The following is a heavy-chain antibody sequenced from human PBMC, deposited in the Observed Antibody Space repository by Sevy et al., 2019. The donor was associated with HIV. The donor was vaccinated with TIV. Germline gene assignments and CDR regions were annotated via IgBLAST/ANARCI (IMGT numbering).Heavy chain of an antibody. CDR3: ARDDLRYLDY. CDR2: IYYSGST. V-gene: IGHV4-59*01. D-gene: IGHD1-20*01. J-gene: IGHJ4*02. CDR1: GGSISSYY. Sequence: SRTLSLTCTVSGGSISSYYWSWIRQPPGKGLEWIGYIYYSGSTNYNPSLKSRVTISVDTSKNQFSLKLSSVTAADTAVYYCARDDLRYLDYWGQGTLVTVSS.